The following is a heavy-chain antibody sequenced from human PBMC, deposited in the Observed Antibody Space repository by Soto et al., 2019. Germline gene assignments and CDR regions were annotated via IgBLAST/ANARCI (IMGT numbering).Heavy chain of an antibody. D-gene: IGHD5-12*01. CDR1: GFTVSSNY. J-gene: IGHJ4*02. Sequence: GGSLRLSCAASGFTVSSNYMSWVRQAPGKGLEWVSVIYSGGSTYYADSVKGRFTISRDNSKNTLYLQMNSLRAEDTAVYYCARANIVATNWGVRYFDYWGQGTLVTVSS. CDR3: ARANIVATNWGVRYFDY. V-gene: IGHV3-66*01. CDR2: IYSGGST.